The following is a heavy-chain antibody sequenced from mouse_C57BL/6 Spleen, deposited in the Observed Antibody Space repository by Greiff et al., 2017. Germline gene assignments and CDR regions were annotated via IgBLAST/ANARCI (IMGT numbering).Heavy chain of an antibody. J-gene: IGHJ1*03. CDR3: TRKGRYYGSRGWYFDV. V-gene: IGHV1-15*01. D-gene: IGHD1-1*01. CDR1: GYTFTDYE. Sequence: VKLQESGAELVRPGASVTLSCKASGYTFTDYEMHWVKQTPVHGLEWIGAIDPETGGTAYNQKFKGKAILTADKSSSTAYMELRSLTSEDSAVYYCTRKGRYYGSRGWYFDVWGTGTTVTVSS. CDR2: IDPETGGT.